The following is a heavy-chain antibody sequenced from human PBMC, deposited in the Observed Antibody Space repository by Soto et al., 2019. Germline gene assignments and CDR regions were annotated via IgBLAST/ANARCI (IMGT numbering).Heavy chain of an antibody. CDR2: IYGGGVT. J-gene: IGHJ6*02. D-gene: IGHD3-10*01. Sequence: PGGSLSLSCAASGITVSRNYMSWVRQAPGKGLGWVSVIYGGGVTQYAEFVQGRFIISRDNSKNTFYLQMNSLRAEDTAVYYCARGGEEILDVYGMDVWGQGTTVTVS. V-gene: IGHV3-53*01. CDR3: ARGGEEILDVYGMDV. CDR1: GITVSRNY.